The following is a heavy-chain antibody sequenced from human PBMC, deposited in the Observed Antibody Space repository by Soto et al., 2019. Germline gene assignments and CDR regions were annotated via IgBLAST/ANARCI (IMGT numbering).Heavy chain of an antibody. V-gene: IGHV3-74*01. CDR2: INTDGSTT. J-gene: IGHJ4*02. CDR1: GFTFNTYW. CDR3: ARVGVGAYHFDY. D-gene: IGHD1-26*01. Sequence: EVQLVESGGGLVQPGGSLRLSCAASGFTFNTYWMHWVRQAPGKGLVWVSRINTDGSTTNYADSVEGRFTISRDNAKNTLYLQMNSLRDEDTAVYYCARVGVGAYHFDYWGQGALVTVSS.